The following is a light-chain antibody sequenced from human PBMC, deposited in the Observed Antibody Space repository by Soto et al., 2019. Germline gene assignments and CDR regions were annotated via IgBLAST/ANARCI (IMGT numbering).Light chain of an antibody. CDR2: END. J-gene: IGLJ1*01. CDR1: SSNIGEYY. Sequence: CVLTQPPSVSAAPGQKVTMSCSGSSSNIGEYYVSWHQQLPGTAPKLLIYENDKRPSGIPDRFSGSKSGTSATLDITGLQTGDEADYYCGTWDSSLTTFVFGTGTKVTVL. V-gene: IGLV1-51*02. CDR3: GTWDSSLTTFV.